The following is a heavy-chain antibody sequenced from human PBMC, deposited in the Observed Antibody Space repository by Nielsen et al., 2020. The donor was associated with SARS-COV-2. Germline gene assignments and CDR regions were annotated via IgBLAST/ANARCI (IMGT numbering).Heavy chain of an antibody. CDR3: ARGWLFDY. Sequence: SCKASGYTFTSYAMHWVRQAPGKGLEWVAVISYDGSNKYYADSVKGRFTISRDNSKNTLYLQMNSLRAEDTAVYYCARGWLFDYWGQGTLVTVSS. V-gene: IGHV3-30-3*01. CDR2: ISYDGSNK. J-gene: IGHJ4*02. CDR1: GYTFTSYA. D-gene: IGHD5-12*01.